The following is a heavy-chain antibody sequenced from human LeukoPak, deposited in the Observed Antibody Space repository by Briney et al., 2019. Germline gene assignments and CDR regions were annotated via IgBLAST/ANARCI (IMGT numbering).Heavy chain of an antibody. D-gene: IGHD2-15*01. CDR1: GGSISSGSYY. V-gene: IGHV4-61*02. CDR2: IYTSGST. CDR3: ARGYCSGGSCYGGYNWFDP. J-gene: IGHJ5*02. Sequence: SQTLSLTCTVSGGSISSGSYYWSWIRQPAGKGLEWIGRIYTSGSTNYNPSLKSRVTISVDTSKNQFSLKLSSVTAADTAVYYCARGYCSGGSCYGGYNWFDPWGQGALVTVSS.